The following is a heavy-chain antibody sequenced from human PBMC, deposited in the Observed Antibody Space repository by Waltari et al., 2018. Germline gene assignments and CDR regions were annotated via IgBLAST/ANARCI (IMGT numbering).Heavy chain of an antibody. Sequence: QVQLQQWGAGLLKPSETLSLTCAVYGGSFSGYYWSWIRQPPGKGLEWIGEINHSGSTNSIPSLKSRVTISVDTSKNLFSLKLSSVTAADTAVYYCARGRWSYWYFDLWGRGTLVTVSS. CDR3: ARGRWSYWYFDL. CDR2: INHSGST. V-gene: IGHV4-34*01. CDR1: GGSFSGYY. D-gene: IGHD2-8*01. J-gene: IGHJ2*01.